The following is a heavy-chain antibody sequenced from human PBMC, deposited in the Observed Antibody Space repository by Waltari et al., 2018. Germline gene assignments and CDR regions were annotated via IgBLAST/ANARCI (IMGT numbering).Heavy chain of an antibody. Sequence: EVQLLESGGGLVQPGGSLRLSCAASGFTFSIYAMSWFRQAPGKGLEWVSDISGSGGSTYYADSVKGRFTISRDNSKNTLYLQMNSLRAEDTAVYYCAKNEGSGWSDYWDQGTLVTVSS. J-gene: IGHJ4*02. D-gene: IGHD6-19*01. V-gene: IGHV3-23*01. CDR2: ISGSGGST. CDR3: AKNEGSGWSDY. CDR1: GFTFSIYA.